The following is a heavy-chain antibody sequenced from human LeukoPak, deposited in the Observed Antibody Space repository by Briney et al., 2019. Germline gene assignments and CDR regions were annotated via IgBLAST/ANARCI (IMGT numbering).Heavy chain of an antibody. CDR3: ARRKQQLVTGTYYYYYYMDV. V-gene: IGHV5-51*01. CDR1: GYRFTNYW. D-gene: IGHD6-13*01. CDR2: MYPGDSDT. Sequence: GESLKISCKGSGYRFTNYWIGWVRQMPGKGLEWMGIMYPGDSDTRYSPSFQGQVTISADKSISTTYLQWSSLKASDTAMYYCARRKQQLVTGTYYYYYYMDVWGKGTTVTVS. J-gene: IGHJ6*03.